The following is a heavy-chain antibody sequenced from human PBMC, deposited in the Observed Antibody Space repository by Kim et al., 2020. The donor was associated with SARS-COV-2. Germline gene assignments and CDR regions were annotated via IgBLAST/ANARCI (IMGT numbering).Heavy chain of an antibody. V-gene: IGHV3-23*01. CDR3: AKGLGLWDYGMDV. D-gene: IGHD2-21*01. CDR2: ISSSGGST. Sequence: GGSLRLSCAASGFTFSSYAMSWARQAPGKGLEWVSGISSSGGSTYYADSVEGRFTISRDNSKNTLYLQMNSLRAEDTAIYYCAKGLGLWDYGMDVWGQGTTVTVSS. CDR1: GFTFSSYA. J-gene: IGHJ6*02.